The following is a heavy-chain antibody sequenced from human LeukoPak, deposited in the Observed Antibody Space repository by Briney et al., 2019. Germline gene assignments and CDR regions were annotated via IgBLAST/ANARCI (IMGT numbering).Heavy chain of an antibody. J-gene: IGHJ4*02. CDR3: ARWFFGDIVVVPAAFDY. Sequence: GGSLRLSCAASGFTFGSYSMNWVRQAPGKGLEWVSSISSSSYIYYADSVKGRFTISRDNAKNSLYLQMNSLRAEDTAVYYCARWFFGDIVVVPAAFDYWGQGTLVTVSS. V-gene: IGHV3-21*01. CDR2: ISSSSYI. D-gene: IGHD2-2*01. CDR1: GFTFGSYS.